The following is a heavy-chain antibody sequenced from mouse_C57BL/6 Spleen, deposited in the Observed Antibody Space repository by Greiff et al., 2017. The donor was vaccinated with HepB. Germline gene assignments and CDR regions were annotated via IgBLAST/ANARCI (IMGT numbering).Heavy chain of an antibody. Sequence: VQLQESGPELVKPGASVKISCKASGYAFSSSWMNWVKQRPGKGLEWIGRIYPGDGDTNYNGKFKGKATLTADKSSSTAYMQLSSLTSEDSAVYFCASRGNYYAMDYWGQGTSVTVSS. CDR1: GYAFSSSW. D-gene: IGHD2-1*01. J-gene: IGHJ4*01. V-gene: IGHV1-82*01. CDR3: ASRGNYYAMDY. CDR2: IYPGDGDT.